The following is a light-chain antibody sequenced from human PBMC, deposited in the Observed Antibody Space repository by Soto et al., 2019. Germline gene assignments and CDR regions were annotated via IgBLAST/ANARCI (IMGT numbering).Light chain of an antibody. CDR1: SIDVGGYNY. CDR3: SSYTGSAALVI. Sequence: QSVLTQPASASGSLGQSITISCTGTSIDVGGYNYVSWYQQHPGQAPKLLIYDVSHRPSGISYRFSGSKSGNTASLTISGLQAEDEDDYYCSSYTGSAALVIFGAGTKLTVL. V-gene: IGLV2-14*03. CDR2: DVS. J-gene: IGLJ2*01.